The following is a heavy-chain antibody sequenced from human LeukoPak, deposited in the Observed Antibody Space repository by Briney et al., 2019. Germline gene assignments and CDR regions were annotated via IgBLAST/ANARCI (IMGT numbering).Heavy chain of an antibody. CDR2: ISSSSTYI. Sequence: GGSLRLSCEASGFTFSTYSMDWVRQAPGKGLEWVSSISSSSTYIYYADSVKGRFTVSRDNAKNSLYLHMNSLSAEDTAVYYCARDRWRVDTSGYYSAFDAFDIWGQGTIVTVSS. J-gene: IGHJ3*02. CDR1: GFTFSTYS. V-gene: IGHV3-21*01. CDR3: ARDRWRVDTSGYYSAFDAFDI. D-gene: IGHD3-22*01.